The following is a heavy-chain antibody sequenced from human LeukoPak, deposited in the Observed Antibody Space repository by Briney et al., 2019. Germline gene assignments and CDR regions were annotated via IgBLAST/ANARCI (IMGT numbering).Heavy chain of an antibody. J-gene: IGHJ3*02. CDR1: GYSFTGYW. Sequence: GESLKISCKGSGYSFTGYWVGWVRQMPGKGLEWMGIIYPGDSDTRYSPSFQGQVTISADKSISTAYLQWSSLKASDTAMYYCARQKSEDTAMAWGAFDIWGQGTMVTVSS. D-gene: IGHD5-18*01. CDR2: IYPGDSDT. V-gene: IGHV5-51*01. CDR3: ARQKSEDTAMAWGAFDI.